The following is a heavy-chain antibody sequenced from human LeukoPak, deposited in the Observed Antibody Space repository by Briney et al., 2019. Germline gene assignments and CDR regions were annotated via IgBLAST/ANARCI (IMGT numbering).Heavy chain of an antibody. Sequence: SETLSLTCTVSGGSIRSYYWTWIRQPPGKGLEWIGYIYYSGNTNYNPSLKSRVTISVDTSKNQFSLKLSSVSAADTAVYYCARVYYSRSYDYWYFDLWGRGTLVTVSS. CDR3: ARVYYSRSYDYWYFDL. V-gene: IGHV4-59*01. D-gene: IGHD6-13*01. CDR1: GGSIRSYY. CDR2: IYYSGNT. J-gene: IGHJ2*01.